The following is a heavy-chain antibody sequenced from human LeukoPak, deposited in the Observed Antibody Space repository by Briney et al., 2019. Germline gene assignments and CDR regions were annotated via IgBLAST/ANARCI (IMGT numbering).Heavy chain of an antibody. CDR1: GFTFSSYE. CDR3: ARAKRDGYNSFDY. J-gene: IGHJ4*02. Sequence: GGSLRLSCAASGFTFSSYEMNWVRQAPGKGLEWVSYISSSGSTIYYADSVKGRFTISRDNAKNSLYLQMNSLRAEDTAVYHCARAKRDGYNSFDYWGQGTLVTVSS. D-gene: IGHD5-24*01. V-gene: IGHV3-48*03. CDR2: ISSSGSTI.